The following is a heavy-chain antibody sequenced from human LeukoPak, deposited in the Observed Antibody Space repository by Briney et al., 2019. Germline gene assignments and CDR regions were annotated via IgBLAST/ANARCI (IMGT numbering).Heavy chain of an antibody. Sequence: AGSLRLSCAASGFTFDDYGMSWVRQAPGKGLEWVSGFSGSGSNTYYADSVMGRFTISRDNSKNTLYLQMSSLRGEDTAVYYCARVSHYYDRSGYFSLYFDYWGQGTLVTVSS. CDR1: GFTFDDYG. V-gene: IGHV3-23*01. D-gene: IGHD3-22*01. CDR3: ARVSHYYDRSGYFSLYFDY. CDR2: FSGSGSNT. J-gene: IGHJ4*02.